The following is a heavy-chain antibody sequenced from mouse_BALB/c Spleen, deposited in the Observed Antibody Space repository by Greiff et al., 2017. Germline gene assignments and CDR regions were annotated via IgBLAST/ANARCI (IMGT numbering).Heavy chain of an antibody. J-gene: IGHJ3*01. CDR2: ISSGSSTN. D-gene: IGHD2-14*01. CDR3: AREYRYAGFAY. V-gene: IGHV5-17*02. CDR1: GFTFSSFG. Sequence: EVQRVESGGGLVQPGGSRKLSCAASGFTFSSFGMHWVRQAPEKGLEWVAYISSGSSTNYYADTVKGRLTISRDNPKNTLFLQMTSLRSEDTAMYYCAREYRYAGFAYWGQGTLVTVSA.